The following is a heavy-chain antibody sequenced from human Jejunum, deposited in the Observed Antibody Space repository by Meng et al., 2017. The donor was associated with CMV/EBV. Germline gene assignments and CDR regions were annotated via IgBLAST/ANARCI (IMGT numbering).Heavy chain of an antibody. Sequence: CKASGYTFTNHAIVWVRQAPGQGLEWMGWINTITGNQAYAQDFTGRFVFSLDTAVSTAYLQISSLKAEDTAVYYCARELPATNLNNGYWGQGTLVTVSS. CDR2: INTITGNQ. D-gene: IGHD6-25*01. CDR3: ARELPATNLNNGY. J-gene: IGHJ4*02. V-gene: IGHV7-4-1*02. CDR1: GYTFTNHA.